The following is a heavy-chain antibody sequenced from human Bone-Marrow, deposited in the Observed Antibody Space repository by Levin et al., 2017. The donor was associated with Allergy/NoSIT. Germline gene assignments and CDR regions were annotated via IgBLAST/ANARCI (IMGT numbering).Heavy chain of an antibody. V-gene: IGHV1-18*01. CDR1: GYTFTKYG. CDR2: ISAYNGNT. CDR3: ARDIYYDSSGDVDYYYGMDV. D-gene: IGHD3-22*01. Sequence: ASVKVSCKASGYTFTKYGISWVRQAPGQGLEWMGWISAYNGNTNYAQKLQGRVTMTTDTSTSTAYMELRSLRSDDTAVYSCARDIYYDSSGDVDYYYGMDVWGQGTTVTVSS. J-gene: IGHJ6*02.